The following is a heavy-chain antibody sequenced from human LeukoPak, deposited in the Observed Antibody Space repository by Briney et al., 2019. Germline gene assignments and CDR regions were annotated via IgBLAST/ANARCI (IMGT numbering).Heavy chain of an antibody. V-gene: IGHV3-48*02. Sequence: PGGSLRLSSAASGFTFSSYSMNWVHQAPGKGLEWVSHITASGTAMFYADSVKGRFTISRDNAKNSLYLQMNSLREEDTAVNYCASSGSYRFDYWGQGTLVTGSS. CDR1: GFTFSSYS. CDR3: ASSGSYRFDY. CDR2: ITASGTAM. J-gene: IGHJ4*02. D-gene: IGHD1-26*01.